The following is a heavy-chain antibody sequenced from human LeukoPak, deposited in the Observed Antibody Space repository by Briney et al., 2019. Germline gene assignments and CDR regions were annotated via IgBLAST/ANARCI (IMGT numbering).Heavy chain of an antibody. D-gene: IGHD2-15*01. Sequence: ASAKVSCKASRYTFASYGITWVRQAPGQGLEWMGWISAYSGNTDYAQKLQGRVTMTTDTSTSTAYMELRSLRSDDTAVYYCARDGYCSGGSCYNSRYGMDVWGKGTTVTVSS. CDR1: RYTFASYG. V-gene: IGHV1-18*04. J-gene: IGHJ6*04. CDR3: ARDGYCSGGSCYNSRYGMDV. CDR2: ISAYSGNT.